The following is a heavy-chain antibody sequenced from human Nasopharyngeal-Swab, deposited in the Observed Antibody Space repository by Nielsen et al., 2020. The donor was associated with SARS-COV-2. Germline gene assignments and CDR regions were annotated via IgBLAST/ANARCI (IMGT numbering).Heavy chain of an antibody. Sequence: GGSLRLSCVGSGFTLSKYGMSWVRQAPGKGLEGGAFMSGSGATTYYADSVKGRLTISRDNSENTVYLQMSGLRAEDTATYYCAKEDRDGYNYPNWFDRWGQGALVTVSS. CDR2: MSGSGATT. CDR3: AKEDRDGYNYPNWFDR. J-gene: IGHJ5*02. V-gene: IGHV3-23*01. CDR1: GFTLSKYG. D-gene: IGHD5-24*01.